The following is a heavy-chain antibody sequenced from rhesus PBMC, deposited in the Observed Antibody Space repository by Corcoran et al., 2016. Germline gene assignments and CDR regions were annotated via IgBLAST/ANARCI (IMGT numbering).Heavy chain of an antibody. V-gene: IGHV1S9*01. J-gene: IGHJ4*01. D-gene: IGHD7-45*01. CDR3: TRARFTNHFDY. CDR1: GYSFTSYY. CDR2: PNPTNDNT. Sequence: QVQLVQSGAEVKKPGASVKPSCKASGYSFTSYYKNGVRQAPGQVLEWMGWPNPTNDNTAYAQKFQGRVTMTRDTSTSTAYMELSSLRSEDTAVYYCTRARFTNHFDYWGQGVLVTVSS.